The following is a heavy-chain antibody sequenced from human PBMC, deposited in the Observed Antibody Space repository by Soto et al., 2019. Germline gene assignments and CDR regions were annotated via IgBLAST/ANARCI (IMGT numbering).Heavy chain of an antibody. J-gene: IGHJ1*01. Sequence: EVQLLESGGGLVQPGGSLRLSCAASGFTFNIYAMSWVRQAPGKGLEWVSAIGGSGGGTYYADSVEGRFTISRDNSNNTLYLQMSSLRAEETAVYYCAKCGFDSSGRLLRYFQNWGQGTLVTVSS. D-gene: IGHD3-22*01. CDR3: AKCGFDSSGRLLRYFQN. CDR1: GFTFNIYA. CDR2: IGGSGGGT. V-gene: IGHV3-23*01.